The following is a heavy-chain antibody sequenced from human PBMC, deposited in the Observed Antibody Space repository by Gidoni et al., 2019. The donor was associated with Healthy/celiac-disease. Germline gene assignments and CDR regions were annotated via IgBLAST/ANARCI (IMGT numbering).Heavy chain of an antibody. V-gene: IGHV1-18*04. J-gene: IGHJ4*02. D-gene: IGHD3-22*01. CDR1: GYTFTSYG. Sequence: QVQQEQSGAEVKKRGASVKVSCKASGYTFTSYGISWVRPAPGQGLEWMGWISAYNGNTNYAHKLQGRVTMTTDTSTSTAYMELRGLRSDDTAVYYCARVLTMILVRHPDYWGQGTLVTVSS. CDR3: ARVLTMILVRHPDY. CDR2: ISAYNGNT.